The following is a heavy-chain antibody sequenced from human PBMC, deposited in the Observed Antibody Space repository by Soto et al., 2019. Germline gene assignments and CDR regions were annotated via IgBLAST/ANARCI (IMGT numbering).Heavy chain of an antibody. D-gene: IGHD6-19*01. J-gene: IGHJ4*02. V-gene: IGHV3-11*06. CDR1: GFTFSDYY. CDR3: ARHIAVAGTKVDY. CDR2: ISSSSSYT. Sequence: GGSLRLSCAASGFTFSDYYMSWIRQAPGKGLEWVSYISSSSSYTNYAVSVKGRFTISRDNAKNSLYLQMNSLSAEDTAVYFCARHIAVAGTKVDYWGQGTLVTVSS.